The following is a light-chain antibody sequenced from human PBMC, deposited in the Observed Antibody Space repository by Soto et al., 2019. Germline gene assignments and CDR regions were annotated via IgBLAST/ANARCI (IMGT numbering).Light chain of an antibody. J-gene: IGKJ4*01. V-gene: IGKV3-15*01. CDR3: QQYNNWPRT. CDR1: QSVSSN. CDR2: GAS. Sequence: EIVMTQSPATLSVSPGERATLSCRASQSVSSNLAWYQQKPGQAPRLLIYGASTRVTGIPARFSGSGSGTEFTLPISSLQSEDVAVYYCQQYNNWPRTFGGGTKVEIK.